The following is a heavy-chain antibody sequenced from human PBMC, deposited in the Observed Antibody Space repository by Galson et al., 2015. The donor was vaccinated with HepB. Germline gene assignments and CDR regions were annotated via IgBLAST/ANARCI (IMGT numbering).Heavy chain of an antibody. CDR1: GYTFTSYG. CDR2: ISAYNGNT. V-gene: IGHV1-18*01. J-gene: IGHJ4*02. CDR3: ARGPGKARSYYYDSSGYFDY. Sequence: SVKVSCKASGYTFTSYGISWVRQAPGQGLEWMGWISAYNGNTNYAQKLQGRVTMTTDTSTSTAYMELRSLRSDDTAVYYCARGPGKARSYYYDSSGYFDYWGQGTLVTVSS. D-gene: IGHD3-22*01.